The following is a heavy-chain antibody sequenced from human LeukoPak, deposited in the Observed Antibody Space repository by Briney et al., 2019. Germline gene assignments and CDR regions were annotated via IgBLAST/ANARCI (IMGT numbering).Heavy chain of an antibody. J-gene: IGHJ4*02. CDR1: GFTLSDSA. CDR2: ISGRGDIA. CDR3: AKGMSGLSPPVSFDY. D-gene: IGHD1-26*01. V-gene: IGHV3-23*01. Sequence: GGSLRLSCAASGFTLSDSAMGWVRQAPGRGLEWVSDISGRGDIAYYADSVKGRFTISGDNSKNTLYLQMNSLRAEDTAVYCCAKGMSGLSPPVSFDYWGQGTLVTVSS.